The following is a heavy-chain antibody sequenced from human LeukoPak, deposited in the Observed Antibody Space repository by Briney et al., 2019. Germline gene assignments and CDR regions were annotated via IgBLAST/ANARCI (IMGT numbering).Heavy chain of an antibody. CDR3: AKDGQLWLGYYYYGMDV. D-gene: IGHD5-18*01. J-gene: IGHJ6*02. CDR1: GFTFSSYA. V-gene: IGHV3-23*01. Sequence: GGSLRLSCAASGFTFSSYAMSWVRQAPGKGLEWVSAISGSGGSTYYADSVKGRFTISRDNSKNTLYLQMNSLRAEDTAVYYCAKDGQLWLGYYYYGMDVWGQGTAVTVSS. CDR2: ISGSGGST.